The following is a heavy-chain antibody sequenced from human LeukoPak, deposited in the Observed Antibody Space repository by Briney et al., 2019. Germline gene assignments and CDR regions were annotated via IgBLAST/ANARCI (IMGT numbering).Heavy chain of an antibody. V-gene: IGHV1-69*13. CDR3: ARTAMYGSGSGYYYGLDV. J-gene: IGHJ6*04. D-gene: IGHD3-10*01. Sequence: GASVKVSFKASGGTFSSYAISWVRQAPGQGLEWMGGIIPIFGTANYAQKFQGRVTITADESTSTAYMELSSLRSEDTAVYYCARTAMYGSGSGYYYGLDVWGKGTTVTVSS. CDR2: IIPIFGTA. CDR1: GGTFSSYA.